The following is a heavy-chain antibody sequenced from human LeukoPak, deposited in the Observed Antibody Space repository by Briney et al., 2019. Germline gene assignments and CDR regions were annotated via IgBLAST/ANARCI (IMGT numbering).Heavy chain of an antibody. D-gene: IGHD3-10*01. CDR3: ARDLDGSGTPSF. CDR1: GGSISSSNW. J-gene: IGHJ4*02. Sequence: PSGALSLTCAVSGGSISSSNWWSWVRQPPGKGLEWIGEIYHSGTTNYNPSLKSRVTISVDKSKNQFSLKLSSVTAADTAVYYCARDLDGSGTPSFWGQGTLVTVSS. V-gene: IGHV4-4*02. CDR2: IYHSGTT.